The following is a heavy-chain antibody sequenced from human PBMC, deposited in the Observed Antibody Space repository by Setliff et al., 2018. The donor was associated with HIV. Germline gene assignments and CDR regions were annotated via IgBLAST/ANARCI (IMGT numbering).Heavy chain of an antibody. D-gene: IGHD3-22*01. CDR3: ATARRDYYDRGRRSHYYIDV. Sequence: ASVKVSCKASGGTFSTYVISWVRQAPGQGLEWMGGIIPILGTATYTQKFQDRVTITADKSTRTVYMELSSLRSEDTAVYYCATARRDYYDRGRRSHYYIDVWGKGTTVTV. V-gene: IGHV1-69*10. J-gene: IGHJ6*03. CDR1: GGTFSTYV. CDR2: IIPILGTA.